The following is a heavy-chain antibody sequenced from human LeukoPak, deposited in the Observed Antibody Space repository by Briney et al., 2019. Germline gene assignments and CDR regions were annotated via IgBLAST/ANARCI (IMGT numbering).Heavy chain of an antibody. CDR3: ARLDYGDYGGGGWFDP. CDR1: GGSISSGDYY. J-gene: IGHJ5*02. V-gene: IGHV4-30-4*01. Sequence: SETLSLTCTVSGGSISSGDYYWSWIRQPPGKGLEWIGYIYYSGSTYYNPSLKSRVTISVDTSKNQFSLKLSSVTAADTAVYYCARLDYGDYGGGGWFDPWGQGTLVTVSS. CDR2: IYYSGST. D-gene: IGHD4-17*01.